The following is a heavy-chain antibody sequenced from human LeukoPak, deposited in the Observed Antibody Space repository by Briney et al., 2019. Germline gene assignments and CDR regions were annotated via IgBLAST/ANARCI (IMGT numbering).Heavy chain of an antibody. CDR1: GGSFSGYY. J-gene: IGHJ4*02. CDR2: INHSGST. CDR3: ASYSRGCLDY. V-gene: IGHV4-34*01. Sequence: SETLSLTCAVYGGSFSGYYWSWIRQPPGKGLEWIGEINHSGSTNYNPSLKSRVTISVDTSKNQFSLKLSSVTAADTAVYYCASYSRGCLDYWGKETLVTVSS. D-gene: IGHD6-19*01.